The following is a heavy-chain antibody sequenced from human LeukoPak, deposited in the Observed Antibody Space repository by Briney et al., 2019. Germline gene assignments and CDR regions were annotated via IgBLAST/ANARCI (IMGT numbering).Heavy chain of an antibody. D-gene: IGHD3-10*01. J-gene: IGHJ6*03. CDR3: AKTYYSSRAHYYYYYMDV. Sequence: TGGSLRLSCVASGFTFRGYAMSWVRQAPGKGLEWVSGISGSGKSTFYADSVKGRFTISRDNSKNTRYLQMNSLRAEDTAVYYCAKTYYSSRAHYYYYYMDVWGKGTTVTISS. CDR2: ISGSGKST. CDR1: GFTFRGYA. V-gene: IGHV3-23*01.